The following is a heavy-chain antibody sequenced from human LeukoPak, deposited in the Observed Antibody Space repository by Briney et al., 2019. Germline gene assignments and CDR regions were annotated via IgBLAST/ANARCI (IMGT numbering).Heavy chain of an antibody. CDR1: GFTFSSYA. CDR3: AKGAVVVVAATFGLDY. Sequence: GGSPRLSCAASGFTFSSYAMSWVRQAPGKGLEWVSAISGSGGSTYYADSVKGRFTISRDNSKNTLYLQMNRLRAEDTAVYYCAKGAVVVVAATFGLDYWGQGTLVTVSS. D-gene: IGHD2-15*01. J-gene: IGHJ4*02. V-gene: IGHV3-23*01. CDR2: ISGSGGST.